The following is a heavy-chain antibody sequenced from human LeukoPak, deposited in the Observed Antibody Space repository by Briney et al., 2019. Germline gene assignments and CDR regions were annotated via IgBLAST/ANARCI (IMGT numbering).Heavy chain of an antibody. CDR3: ASVPDYKGAVDY. D-gene: IGHD4-11*01. J-gene: IGHJ4*02. CDR2: ISAYNGNT. Sequence: ASVKVSCKASGYTFTSYGISWVRQAPGQGLEWMGWISAYNGNTNYAQKLQGRVTMTTDTSTSTAYMELRSLRSDDTAVYYCASVPDYKGAVDYWGQGTLVTVSS. CDR1: GYTFTSYG. V-gene: IGHV1-18*01.